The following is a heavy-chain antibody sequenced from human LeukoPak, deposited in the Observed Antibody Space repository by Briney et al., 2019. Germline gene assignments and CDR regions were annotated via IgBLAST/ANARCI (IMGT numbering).Heavy chain of an antibody. J-gene: IGHJ5*02. CDR3: ARHVNIAAAADNWFDP. V-gene: IGHV5-51*01. CDR2: IYPGDSDT. D-gene: IGHD6-13*01. Sequence: GEALKISCKGSGYSFTSYWIGWVRQMPGKGLEWMGIIYPGDSDTRYSPSFQGQVTISAEKSISTAYLQWTSLKASDTAMSYCARHVNIAAAADNWFDPWGQGTLVTVSS. CDR1: GYSFTSYW.